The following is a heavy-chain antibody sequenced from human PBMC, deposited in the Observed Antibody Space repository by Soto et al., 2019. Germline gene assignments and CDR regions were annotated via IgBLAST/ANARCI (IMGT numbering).Heavy chain of an antibody. J-gene: IGHJ4*02. V-gene: IGHV3-23*01. CDR2: ISATAETT. Sequence: HPGGSLRLSSAASGFTFTDSAMSWVRQAPGKGLEWVSVISATAETTYYAGSVKGRLTISRDNSKNTLYLQMSSLRADDTAIYYSAKLSGGDCYSVIDYWGQGILVTVSS. CDR1: GFTFTDSA. CDR3: AKLSGGDCYSVIDY. D-gene: IGHD2-21*02.